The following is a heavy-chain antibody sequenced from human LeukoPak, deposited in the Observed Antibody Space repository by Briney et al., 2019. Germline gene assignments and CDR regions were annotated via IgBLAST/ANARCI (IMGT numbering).Heavy chain of an antibody. D-gene: IGHD3-10*01. V-gene: IGHV4-39*01. CDR2: IYYSGST. CDR3: ARHLAPYYYDSVEVVEAFDI. CDR1: GGSISKYNYY. J-gene: IGHJ3*02. Sequence: SETLSLTCTVSGGSISKYNYYWGWIRQPPGKGLEWIGSIYYSGSTYYSPSLQSRVTISVDTAKNQFSLKLTSVTAADTAVYYCARHLAPYYYDSVEVVEAFDIWGQGTMVTVSS.